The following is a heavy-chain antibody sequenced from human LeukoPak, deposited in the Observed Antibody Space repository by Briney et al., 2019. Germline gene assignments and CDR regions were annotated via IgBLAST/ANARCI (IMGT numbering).Heavy chain of an antibody. CDR1: GYTFTGYY. V-gene: IGHV1-2*02. CDR2: INPNSGGT. CDR3: ARDHTVTTTRPYFDY. J-gene: IGHJ4*02. Sequence: ASVKVSCKASGYTFTGYYMHWVRQAPGQGLEWMGWINPNSGGTNYAQKFQGRVTMTRDTSISTAYMELSRLRSDDTAVYYCARDHTVTTTRPYFDYWGQGTLVTVSS. D-gene: IGHD4-11*01.